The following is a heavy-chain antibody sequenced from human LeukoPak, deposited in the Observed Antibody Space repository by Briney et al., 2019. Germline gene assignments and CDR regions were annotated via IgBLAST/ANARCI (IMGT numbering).Heavy chain of an antibody. D-gene: IGHD2-2*01. J-gene: IGHJ3*02. V-gene: IGHV3-48*01. Sequence: GGSLRLSCTASGFTFGDYAMSWVRQAPGKGLEWVSYISSSSSTIYYADSVKGRFTISRDNAKNSLYLQMNSLRAEDTAVYYCARSGYCSSTSCLDAFDIWGQGTMVTVSS. CDR3: ARSGYCSSTSCLDAFDI. CDR1: GFTFGDYA. CDR2: ISSSSSTI.